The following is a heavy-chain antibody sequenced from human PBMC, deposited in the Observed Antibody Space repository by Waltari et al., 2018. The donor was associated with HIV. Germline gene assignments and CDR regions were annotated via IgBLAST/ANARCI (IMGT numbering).Heavy chain of an antibody. CDR3: AAGGNIAVPGLADNWLDP. Sequence: QAQLVESGGGVVQAGTSLRLSCVASGFTFGSYGIHWVRQAPGRGLEWVAVRWYDANEKYYADSVKGRFTISRDNSRNTVNLQMNSVSGEDTAVYYCAAGGNIAVPGLADNWLDPWGQGTRVTVSS. CDR2: RWYDANEK. J-gene: IGHJ5*02. V-gene: IGHV3-33*01. D-gene: IGHD6-19*01. CDR1: GFTFGSYG.